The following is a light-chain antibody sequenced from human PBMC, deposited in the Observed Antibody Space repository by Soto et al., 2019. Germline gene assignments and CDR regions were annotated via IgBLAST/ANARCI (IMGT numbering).Light chain of an antibody. CDR1: QTVRTY. CDR2: KAS. J-gene: IGKJ5*01. V-gene: IGKV1-39*01. Sequence: DIQMTQSPASLSASVEDRVTITCRASQTVRTYLNWYQQKPGKAPKLLIYKASSLHSGVPSRFSGSGSGTDFTLTISSLQPEDFATYYCQQSYSTPEAFGQGTRLEIK. CDR3: QQSYSTPEA.